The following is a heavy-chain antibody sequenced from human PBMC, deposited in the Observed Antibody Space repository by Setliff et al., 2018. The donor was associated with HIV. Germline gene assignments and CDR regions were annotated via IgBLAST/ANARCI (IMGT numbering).Heavy chain of an antibody. D-gene: IGHD3-16*01. J-gene: IGHJ6*03. V-gene: IGHV1-69*02. CDR2: SIPILGIG. CDR1: GGTFSSYT. Sequence: GASVKVSCKASGGTFSSYTINWVRQAPGQGLEWMGRSIPILGIGNDKQAQKFKGRVTFTADKSTSTVYMELSSLRSEDTAVYYCARCGAGEWHLYMDVWGKGTAVTVSS. CDR3: ARCGAGEWHLYMDV.